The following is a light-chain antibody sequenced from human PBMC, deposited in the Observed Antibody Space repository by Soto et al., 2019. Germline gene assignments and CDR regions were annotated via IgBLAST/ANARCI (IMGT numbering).Light chain of an antibody. Sequence: IVLTQSTGTLSLYPGERATLSCRASQSVSSAYLAWYQHKPGQPPTLLIYAASSRVTGIPDRFSGSGSGTDFTLTISRLEPEDFAVYYCQQYGSSSTWTFGQGTKVEIK. J-gene: IGKJ1*01. CDR3: QQYGSSSTWT. CDR1: QSVSSAY. V-gene: IGKV3-20*01. CDR2: AAS.